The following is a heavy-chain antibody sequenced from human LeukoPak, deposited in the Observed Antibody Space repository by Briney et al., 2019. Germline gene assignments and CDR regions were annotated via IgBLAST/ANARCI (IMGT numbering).Heavy chain of an antibody. Sequence: PGGPLRLSCAASGFTFSSYSMNWVRQAPGKGLEWVSSISSSSSYIYYADSVKGRFTISRDNAKNSLYLQMNSLRAEDTAVYYCARTPLKSGSYYVVDYWGQGTLVTVSS. D-gene: IGHD1-26*01. J-gene: IGHJ4*02. CDR2: ISSSSSYI. V-gene: IGHV3-21*01. CDR3: ARTPLKSGSYYVVDY. CDR1: GFTFSSYS.